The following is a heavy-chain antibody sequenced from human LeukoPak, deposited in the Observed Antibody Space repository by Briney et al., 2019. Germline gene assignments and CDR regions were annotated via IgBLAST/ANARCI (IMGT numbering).Heavy chain of an antibody. D-gene: IGHD1-26*01. Sequence: GGSLRLSCAASGFAFSSYTMTWVRQAPGKGLEWVAGISGSGGNTYHADSVKGRFTISRDNSKNTLFLQMNSLRAEDTAVYYCATKTSGSYGYFDYWGQRTLVTVSS. V-gene: IGHV3-23*01. CDR1: GFAFSSYT. J-gene: IGHJ4*02. CDR3: ATKTSGSYGYFDY. CDR2: ISGSGGNT.